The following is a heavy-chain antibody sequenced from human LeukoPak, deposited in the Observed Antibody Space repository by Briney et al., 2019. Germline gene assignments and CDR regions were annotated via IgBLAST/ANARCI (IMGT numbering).Heavy chain of an antibody. CDR1: GFTFSSYW. V-gene: IGHV3-7*01. CDR2: IKQDGSEK. D-gene: IGHD5-18*01. CDR3: ARGSKGDTAMATFDY. J-gene: IGHJ4*02. Sequence: GGSLRLSCAASGFTFSSYWMSWVRQAPGKGLEWVANIKQDGSEKYYVDSVKGRFTISRDNAKNSLYLQMNSLRAEDTAVYYCARGSKGDTAMATFDYWGQGTLVTVSS.